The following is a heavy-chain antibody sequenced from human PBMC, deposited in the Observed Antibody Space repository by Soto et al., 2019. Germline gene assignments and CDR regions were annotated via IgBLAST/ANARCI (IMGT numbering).Heavy chain of an antibody. CDR1: GGSISSSSYY. CDR2: IYYSGST. Sequence: SETLSLTCTVSGGSISSSSYYWGWIRQPPGKGLEWIGSIYYSGSTYYNPSLKSRVTISVDTSKNQFSLKLSSVTAADTAVYYCARQPRYCSGGSCYPNWFDPWGQGTLVTVSS. V-gene: IGHV4-39*01. D-gene: IGHD2-15*01. CDR3: ARQPRYCSGGSCYPNWFDP. J-gene: IGHJ5*02.